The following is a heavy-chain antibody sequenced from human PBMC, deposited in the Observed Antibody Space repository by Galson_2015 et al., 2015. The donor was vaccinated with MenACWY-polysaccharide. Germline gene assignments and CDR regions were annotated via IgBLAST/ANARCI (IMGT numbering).Heavy chain of an antibody. J-gene: IGHJ6*02. Sequence: SLRLSCAASGFTFSSYAMSWVRQAPGKGLEWVSAISGSGGSTYYADSVKGRFTISRDNSKNTLYPQMNSLRAEDTAVYYCAKGTDYYYYYYGMDVWGQGTTVTVSS. CDR3: AKGTDYYYYYYGMDV. CDR1: GFTFSSYA. CDR2: ISGSGGST. V-gene: IGHV3-23*01. D-gene: IGHD3-3*01.